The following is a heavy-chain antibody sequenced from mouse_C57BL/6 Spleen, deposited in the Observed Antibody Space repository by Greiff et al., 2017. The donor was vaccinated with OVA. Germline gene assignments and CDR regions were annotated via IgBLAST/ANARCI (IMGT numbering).Heavy chain of an antibody. J-gene: IGHJ2*01. D-gene: IGHD2-4*01. V-gene: IGHV1-52*01. CDR2: IDPSDSET. Sequence: QVQLQQPGAELVRPGSSVKLSCKASGYTFTSYWMHWVKQRPIQGLEWIGNIDPSDSETHYNQKFKDKATLTVDKSSSTAYMQLSSLTSEDSAVYYCARLMITTPFDYWGQGTTLTVSS. CDR3: ARLMITTPFDY. CDR1: GYTFTSYW.